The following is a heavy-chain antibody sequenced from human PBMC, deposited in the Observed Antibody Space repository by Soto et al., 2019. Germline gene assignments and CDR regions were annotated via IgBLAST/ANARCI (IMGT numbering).Heavy chain of an antibody. J-gene: IGHJ4*02. CDR1: GGSFSGYY. CDR2: INHSGST. V-gene: IGHV4-34*01. D-gene: IGHD6-6*01. CDR3: ARGSREYSSNFDY. Sequence: PSETLSLTCAVYGGSFSGYYWSWIRQPPGKGLEWIGEINHSGSTNYNPSLKSRVTISVDTSKNQFSLKLSSVTAADTAVYHCARGSREYSSNFDYWGQGTLVTVSS.